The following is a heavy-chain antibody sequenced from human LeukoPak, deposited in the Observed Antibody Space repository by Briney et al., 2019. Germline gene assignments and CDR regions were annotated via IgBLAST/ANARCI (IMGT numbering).Heavy chain of an antibody. CDR2: ISGSGGST. CDR1: GFTFDDYG. CDR3: ANGAGYCSGGSCYSNEDFDY. Sequence: GGSLRLSCAASGFTFDDYGMSWVRQAPGKGLEWVSAISGSGGSTYYADSVKGRFTISRDNSKNTLYLQMNSLRAEDTAVYYCANGAGYCSGGSCYSNEDFDYWGQGTLVTVSS. V-gene: IGHV3-23*01. D-gene: IGHD2-15*01. J-gene: IGHJ4*02.